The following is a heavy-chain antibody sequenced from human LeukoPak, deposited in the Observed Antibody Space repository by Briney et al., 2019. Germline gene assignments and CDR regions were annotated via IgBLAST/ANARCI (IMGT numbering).Heavy chain of an antibody. D-gene: IGHD5-18*01. V-gene: IGHV3-23*01. J-gene: IGHJ5*02. CDR2: ISGSGGST. Sequence: GGPLRLSCGASGFPFSTYAMLWVRQAPGKGVDWLSAISGSGGSTYYADSVKGRFTISRDNSKNTQYLQLDSLRAEYTAVYYSAKVSLGTAMTSWGQGTLVTVSS. CDR3: AKVSLGTAMTS. CDR1: GFPFSTYA.